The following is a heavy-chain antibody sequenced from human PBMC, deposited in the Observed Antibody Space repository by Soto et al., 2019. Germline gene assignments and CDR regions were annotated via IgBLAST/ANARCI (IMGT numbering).Heavy chain of an antibody. J-gene: IGHJ4*02. CDR3: ASSHSSSADY. D-gene: IGHD6-13*01. CDR1: GGSFSGYY. Sequence: PSETLSLTCAVYGGSFSGYYWSWIRQPPGKGLEWIGETNHSGSTNYNPSLKSRVTISVDTSKNQFSLKLSSVTAADTAVYYCASSHSSSADYWGQGTLVTVSS. CDR2: TNHSGST. V-gene: IGHV4-34*01.